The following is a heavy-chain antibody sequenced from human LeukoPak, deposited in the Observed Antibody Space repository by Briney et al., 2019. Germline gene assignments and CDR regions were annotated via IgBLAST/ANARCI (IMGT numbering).Heavy chain of an antibody. CDR1: GGTFSSYT. J-gene: IGHJ5*02. CDR2: IIPILGIA. V-gene: IGHV1-69*04. Sequence: SVKVSCKASGGTFSSYTISWVRQAPGQGLGWMGRIIPILGIANYAQKFQGRVTITADKSTSTAYMELSSLRSEDTAVYYCARDIDIVVVPAAMGSWFDPWGQGTLVTVSS. D-gene: IGHD2-2*01. CDR3: ARDIDIVVVPAAMGSWFDP.